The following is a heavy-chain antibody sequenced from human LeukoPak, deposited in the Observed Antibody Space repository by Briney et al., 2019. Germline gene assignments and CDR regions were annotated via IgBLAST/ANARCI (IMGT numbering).Heavy chain of an antibody. CDR2: ISWNGGSM. CDR3: AKPYCSSTSCRDQGVFAP. CDR1: GFTFDDYA. V-gene: IGHV3-9*01. J-gene: IGHJ5*02. Sequence: PGGSLRLSCAASGFTFDDYAMSWVRQAPGKGLEWVSGISWNGGSMGYADSVKGRFTISRANAKNYLYVQMNSLRPEDTAFYYCAKPYCSSTSCRDQGVFAPGGQGRLVTVSA. D-gene: IGHD2-2*01.